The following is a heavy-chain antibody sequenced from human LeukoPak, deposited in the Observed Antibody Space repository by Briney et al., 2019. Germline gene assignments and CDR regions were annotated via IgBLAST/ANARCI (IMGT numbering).Heavy chain of an antibody. CDR3: ARDGASPYFDY. CDR2: IKQDGSEK. D-gene: IGHD1-26*01. Sequence: GGSLRLSCAASGFTFSSYWMSWVRQAPGKGLEWEANIKQDGSEKYYVDSVKGRFTISRDNAKNSLYLQMNSLRAEDTAVYYCARDGASPYFDYWGQGTLVTVSS. V-gene: IGHV3-7*03. J-gene: IGHJ4*02. CDR1: GFTFSSYW.